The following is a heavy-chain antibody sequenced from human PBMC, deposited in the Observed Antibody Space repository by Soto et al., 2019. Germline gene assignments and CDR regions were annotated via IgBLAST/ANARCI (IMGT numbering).Heavy chain of an antibody. V-gene: IGHV4-39*01. J-gene: IGHJ4*02. D-gene: IGHD6-19*01. CDR3: ARQGIAVAGNYYFDY. CDR2: IYYSGIT. Sequence: SETLSLTCTVSGGSISSSIYYWGWIRHSPGKGLEWIGSIYYSGITYYNPSLKSRVTISVDTSKNQFSLKLSSVTAADTAVYYCARQGIAVAGNYYFDYWGQGTLVTVSS. CDR1: GGSISSSIYY.